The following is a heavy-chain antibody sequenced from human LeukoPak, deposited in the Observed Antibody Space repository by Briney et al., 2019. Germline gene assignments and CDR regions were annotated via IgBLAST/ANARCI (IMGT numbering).Heavy chain of an antibody. Sequence: PGGSLRLSCAASGFTFSSYWMSWVRQAPGKGLEWVANIKQDGSEKYYVDSVKGRFTISRDNAKNSLYLQMNSLRAEDTAVYYCAKDGTVPGQAGRTTTKKYFDYWGQGTLVTVSS. CDR3: AKDGTVPGQAGRTTTKKYFDY. D-gene: IGHD6-19*01. J-gene: IGHJ4*02. CDR1: GFTFSSYW. CDR2: IKQDGSEK. V-gene: IGHV3-7*01.